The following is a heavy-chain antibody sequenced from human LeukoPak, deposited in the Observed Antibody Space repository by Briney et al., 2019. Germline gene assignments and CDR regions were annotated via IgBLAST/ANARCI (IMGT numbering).Heavy chain of an antibody. J-gene: IGHJ4*02. CDR2: IYHSGST. D-gene: IGHD6-19*01. CDR1: GGSISSYY. CDR3: ARDPSGWGENTHYFDY. V-gene: IGHV4-59*01. Sequence: SETLYLTCTVSGGSISSYYWSRIRQPPGKGLEWIGYIYHSGSTNYNPSLKSRVTISVDTSKNQFSLKLSSVTAADTAVYYCARDPSGWGENTHYFDYWGQGTLVTASS.